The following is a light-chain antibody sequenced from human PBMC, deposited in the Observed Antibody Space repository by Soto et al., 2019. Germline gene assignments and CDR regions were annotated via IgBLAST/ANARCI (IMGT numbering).Light chain of an antibody. Sequence: QSALTQPASVSGSPGQSITISCTGTSSDVGSYNLVSWYQQHPGKAPKLMIYEGSKRPSGVSNRFSGSKSGNTASLAISGLRSEDEADYYCAAWDDSLSGFYVFGTGTKVTVL. CDR2: EGS. CDR1: SSDVGSYNL. J-gene: IGLJ1*01. CDR3: AAWDDSLSGFYV. V-gene: IGLV2-14*02.